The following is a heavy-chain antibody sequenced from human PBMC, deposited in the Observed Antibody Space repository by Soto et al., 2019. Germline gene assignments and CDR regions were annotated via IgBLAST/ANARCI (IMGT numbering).Heavy chain of an antibody. CDR1: GFMFGDHG. D-gene: IGHD1-1*01. CDR2: IGFDGNNI. CDR3: ATDLDDIPSGH. Sequence: QVQLVESGGGVVQPGRSLRLSCAGSGFMFGDHGMHWVRQAPGKGLEWVAVIGFDGNNIYYTYSVKGRFIISRDNSKSTLYLTMNSLRPEDTAVSYCATDLDDIPSGHWGQGTLVTVSS. V-gene: IGHV3-33*08. J-gene: IGHJ4*02.